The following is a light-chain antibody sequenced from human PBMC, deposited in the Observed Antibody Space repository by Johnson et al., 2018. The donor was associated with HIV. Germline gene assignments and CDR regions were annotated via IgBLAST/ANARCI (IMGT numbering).Light chain of an antibody. CDR2: ENN. CDR3: GTWDNSLGVYV. J-gene: IGLJ1*01. Sequence: QSVLTQPPSVSAAPGQKVTISCSGSSSNIGNNYVSWYQQLPGTAPKLLICENNKRPSGTPDRFSGSKSGTSATLGIPGLQPGDAADYYCGTWDNSLGVYVFGTGTKVTVL. V-gene: IGLV1-51*02. CDR1: SSNIGNNY.